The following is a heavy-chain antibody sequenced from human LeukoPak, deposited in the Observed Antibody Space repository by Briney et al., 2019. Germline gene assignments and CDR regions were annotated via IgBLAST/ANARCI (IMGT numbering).Heavy chain of an antibody. J-gene: IGHJ4*02. V-gene: IGHV4-4*07. CDR2: IYTSGST. CDR1: GGSISSYY. D-gene: IGHD3-3*01. Sequence: SETLSLTCTVSGGSISSYYWSWIRQPAGKGLEWIGRIYTSGSTNYNPSLKSRVTMSVDTSKNQFSLKLSSVTAADTAVYYCARSYYDFWSGPTKHDYWGQGTLVTVSS. CDR3: ARSYYDFWSGPTKHDY.